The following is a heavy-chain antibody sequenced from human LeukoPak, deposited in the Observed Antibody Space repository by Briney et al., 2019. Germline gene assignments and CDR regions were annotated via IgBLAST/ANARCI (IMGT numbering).Heavy chain of an antibody. J-gene: IGHJ4*02. CDR1: GFTFSSYG. Sequence: GGSLRLSCAASGFTFSSYGMHWVRQAPGKGLEWVAVISYDGSNKYYADSVKGRFTISRDNSKNTLYLQMNSLRAEDTAVYYCAKDRWGAVAGNPFDYWGQGTLVTVSS. CDR3: AKDRWGAVAGNPFDY. CDR2: ISYDGSNK. V-gene: IGHV3-30*18. D-gene: IGHD6-19*01.